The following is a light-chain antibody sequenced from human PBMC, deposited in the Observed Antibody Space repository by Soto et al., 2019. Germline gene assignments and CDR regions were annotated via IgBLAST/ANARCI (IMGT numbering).Light chain of an antibody. J-gene: IGKJ3*01. CDR1: QNVSTY. CDR2: DAS. V-gene: IGKV3-11*01. CDR3: QQRTNLLT. Sequence: EIVLTQSPATLSLSPGERVTLSRRASQNVSTYLAWYQQKPGQAPRLLIYDASDRATGIPARFSGSGSGTDFPLTISSPEPEGSSVYYCQQRTNLLTFGPGTKVDIK.